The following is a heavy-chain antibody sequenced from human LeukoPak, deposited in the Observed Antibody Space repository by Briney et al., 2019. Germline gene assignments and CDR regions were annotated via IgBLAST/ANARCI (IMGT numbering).Heavy chain of an antibody. CDR2: MSPDSGYT. CDR3: EIYTGYDSF. V-gene: IGHV1-8*01. CDR1: GYTFTSYD. D-gene: IGHD5-12*01. J-gene: IGHJ4*02. Sequence: GASVKVSCKASGYTFTSYDITWVRQATGQGLEWMGWMSPDSGYTGYAQTLQGRVTLTRNTSVSTAFMELSSLRSEDTAVYYCEIYTGYDSFWGQGTLVTVSS.